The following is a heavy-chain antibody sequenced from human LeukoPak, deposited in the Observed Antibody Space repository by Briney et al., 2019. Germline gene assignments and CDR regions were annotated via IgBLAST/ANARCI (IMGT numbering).Heavy chain of an antibody. V-gene: IGHV3-23*01. J-gene: IGHJ4*02. CDR1: GFTFDDYA. D-gene: IGHD6-13*01. CDR3: AKVSYSSWYYFDY. CDR2: ISGSGGST. Sequence: GGSLRLSCAASGFTFDDYAMSWVRQAPGKGLEWVSAISGSGGSTYYADSVKGRFTISRDNSKNTLYLQMNSLRAEDTAVYYCAKVSYSSWYYFDYWGQGTLVTVSS.